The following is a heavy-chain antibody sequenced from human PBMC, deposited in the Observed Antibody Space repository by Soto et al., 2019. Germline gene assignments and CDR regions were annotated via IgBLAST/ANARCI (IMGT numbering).Heavy chain of an antibody. CDR3: ASGWFGEFVYYFDY. D-gene: IGHD3-10*01. J-gene: IGHJ4*02. Sequence: QVQLVQSGAEVMKPGASVKVSCKASGYTFTSYAISWVRQAPGQGLEWMGWISAYNGNTNYAQKLQGRVTMTTDTSTSTAYMELRSLRSDDTAVYDCASGWFGEFVYYFDYWGQGTLVTVSS. V-gene: IGHV1-18*01. CDR2: ISAYNGNT. CDR1: GYTFTSYA.